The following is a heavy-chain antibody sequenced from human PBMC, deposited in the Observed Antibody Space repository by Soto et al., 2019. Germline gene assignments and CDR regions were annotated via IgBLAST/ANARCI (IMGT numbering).Heavy chain of an antibody. D-gene: IGHD5-18*01. Sequence: SVKVSCKASGGTFSSYTISWVRQAPGQGLEWMGGIIPIFGTANYAQKFQGRVTITADESTSTAYMELSSLRSEDTAVYYCARMDTAMGPPYYYYGMDVWGQGTTVTVSS. J-gene: IGHJ6*02. CDR3: ARMDTAMGPPYYYYGMDV. CDR2: IIPIFGTA. CDR1: GGTFSSYT. V-gene: IGHV1-69*13.